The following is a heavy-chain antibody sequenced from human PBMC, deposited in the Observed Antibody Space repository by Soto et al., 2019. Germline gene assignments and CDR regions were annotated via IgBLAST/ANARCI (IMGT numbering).Heavy chain of an antibody. V-gene: IGHV3-23*01. D-gene: IGHD3-22*01. J-gene: IGHJ4*02. CDR3: AKDQSNSNPLYYFDF. CDR2: MSRTGDNT. Sequence: LGGSLSLSCASSGFTFSIYAMTWVRQSPGKGLEWVSSMSRTGDNTYYADSVKGRFTITRDNSKNTLYLQMNSLRAEDTAIYYCAKDQSNSNPLYYFDFWGPGTLVTVSS. CDR1: GFTFSIYA.